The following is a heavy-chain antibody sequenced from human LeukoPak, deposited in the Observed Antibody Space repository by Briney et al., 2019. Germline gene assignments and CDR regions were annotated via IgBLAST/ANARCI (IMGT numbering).Heavy chain of an antibody. CDR2: ISSDGRDK. J-gene: IGHJ4*02. Sequence: QPGGSLRLSCAASGFTFSSYAIHWVRQAPGKGLEWVAVISSDGRDKHHADSVKGRFTISRDNSKNTLYLQTNSLRAEDTAVYYCARDLRRIAAYYFDYWGQGTLVTVSS. D-gene: IGHD6-25*01. V-gene: IGHV3-30*03. CDR1: GFTFSSYA. CDR3: ARDLRRIAAYYFDY.